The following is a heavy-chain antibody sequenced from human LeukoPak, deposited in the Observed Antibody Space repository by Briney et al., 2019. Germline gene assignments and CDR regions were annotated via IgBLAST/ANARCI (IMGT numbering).Heavy chain of an antibody. V-gene: IGHV1-2*02. J-gene: IGHJ6*03. CDR2: INSNSGGT. Sequence: ASVKVSCKASGYIFTSYYMHWVRQAPGEGLEWMGWINSNSGGTNYAQKFQGRVTMTRDTSISTAYMELSRLRSDDTAIYYCARGVTARGFYYYMDVWGKGTTVTISS. CDR3: ARGVTARGFYYYMDV. D-gene: IGHD2-21*02. CDR1: GYIFTSYY.